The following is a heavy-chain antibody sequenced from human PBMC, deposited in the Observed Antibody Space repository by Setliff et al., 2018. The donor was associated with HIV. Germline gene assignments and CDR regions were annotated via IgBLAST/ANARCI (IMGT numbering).Heavy chain of an antibody. J-gene: IGHJ4*02. CDR2: ISAYNGNT. CDR3: ARDPLKYYGSGCYYIPLDY. CDR1: GYTFTSDG. V-gene: IGHV1-18*01. D-gene: IGHD3-10*01. Sequence: ASVKVACKASGYTFTSDGMSWVRQAPGQGLEWMGWISAYNGNTNYAQKLQGRVTRTTDTSTSTAYMELGSLRSDDTAVYYCARDPLKYYGSGCYYIPLDYWVQGTLVTVSS.